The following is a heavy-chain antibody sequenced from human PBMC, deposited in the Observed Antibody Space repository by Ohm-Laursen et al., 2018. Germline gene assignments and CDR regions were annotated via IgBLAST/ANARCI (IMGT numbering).Heavy chain of an antibody. V-gene: IGHV3-11*01. CDR1: GFTFSDYY. Sequence: GSLRLSCAASGFTFSDYYMTWIRQAPGKGLEWVSYITSSGSTIYYADSVKGRFTISRDNAKNSLYLQMSSLRPKDTAVYYCARLLSGSSPEDYWGQGTLVTVSS. CDR2: ITSSGSTI. D-gene: IGHD1-26*01. J-gene: IGHJ4*02. CDR3: ARLLSGSSPEDY.